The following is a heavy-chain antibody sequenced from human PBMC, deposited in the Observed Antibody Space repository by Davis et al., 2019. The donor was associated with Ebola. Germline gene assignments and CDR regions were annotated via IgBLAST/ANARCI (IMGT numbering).Heavy chain of an antibody. V-gene: IGHV3-48*03. D-gene: IGHD5-12*01. CDR2: ISDRGLTK. CDR3: AREADSGGFRFDY. CDR1: GGSISSGTYY. Sequence: LSLTCSVSGGSISSGTYYWGWVRQPPGKGLEWVSYISDRGLTKYYSDSVKGRFTISRDNAENSLYLEMNSLRAEDTAVYYCAREADSGGFRFDYWGRGILVTVSS. J-gene: IGHJ4*02.